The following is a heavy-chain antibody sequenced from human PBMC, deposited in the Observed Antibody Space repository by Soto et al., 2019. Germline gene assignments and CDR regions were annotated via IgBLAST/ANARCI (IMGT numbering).Heavy chain of an antibody. CDR3: ARDRVVVPAAIAGAFDI. CDR2: IWYDGSNK. J-gene: IGHJ3*02. V-gene: IGHV3-33*01. CDR1: GFTFSSYG. Sequence: QVQLVESGGGVVQPGRSLRLSCAASGFTFSSYGMHWVRQAPGKGLEWVAVIWYDGSNKYYADSVKGRFTISRDNSKNTLYLRMNSLRAEDTAVYYCARDRVVVPAAIAGAFDIWGQGTMVTVSS. D-gene: IGHD2-2*01.